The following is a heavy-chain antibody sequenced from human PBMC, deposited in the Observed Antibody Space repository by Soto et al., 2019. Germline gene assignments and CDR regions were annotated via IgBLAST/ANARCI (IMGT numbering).Heavy chain of an antibody. V-gene: IGHV1-18*04. D-gene: IGHD6-13*01. J-gene: IGHJ6*02. Sequence: QVQLVQSGAEVKKPGASVKVSCKASGYTFTSYGISWVRQAPGQGLEWMGWISTYNGNTNYAQKLQGRVTMTTDTSTSTAYMELRSLRSDDTAVYYCARHPKDFYSSSIRWERIDYYYYGMDVWGPGTTVTVSS. CDR3: ARHPKDFYSSSIRWERIDYYYYGMDV. CDR1: GYTFTSYG. CDR2: ISTYNGNT.